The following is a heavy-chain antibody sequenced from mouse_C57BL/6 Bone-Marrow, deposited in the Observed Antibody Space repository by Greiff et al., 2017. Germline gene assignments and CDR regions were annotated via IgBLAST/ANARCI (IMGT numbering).Heavy chain of an antibody. CDR2: KWGDGST. CDR3: AKERGGYYVYFDY. J-gene: IGHJ2*01. CDR1: GFSLTSYG. D-gene: IGHD2-3*01. V-gene: IGHV2-3*01. Sequence: VQGVESGPGLVAPSQSLSITCTVSGFSLTSYGVSWVRQPPGKGLGWLGGKWGDGSTKYHSGLISRLSISKDNSKSQVFLKLNSLQTDDTATYYCAKERGGYYVYFDYWGQGTTLTVSS.